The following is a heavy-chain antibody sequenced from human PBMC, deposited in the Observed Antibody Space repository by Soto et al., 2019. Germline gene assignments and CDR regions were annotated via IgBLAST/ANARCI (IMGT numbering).Heavy chain of an antibody. CDR1: GFTFSSYA. CDR2: ISGSGGST. CDR3: AKGDRIAARPASIAFDI. V-gene: IGHV3-23*01. J-gene: IGHJ3*02. Sequence: GGSLRLSCAASGFTFSSYAMSWVRQAPGKGLEWVSAISGSGGSTYYADSVKGRFTISRDNSKNTLYLQMNSLRAEDTAVYYCAKGDRIAARPASIAFDIWGQGTMVTVSS. D-gene: IGHD6-6*01.